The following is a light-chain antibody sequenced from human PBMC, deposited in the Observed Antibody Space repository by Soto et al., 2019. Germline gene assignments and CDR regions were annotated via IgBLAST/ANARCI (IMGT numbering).Light chain of an antibody. V-gene: IGKV1-39*01. Sequence: DLQLLQSPSSLPASVGARVTITCRANDKIIRCLTWYQQKPGKAPKLLIYAASKLQRGVPSRFSGSGSGADFILTISSRQPEDAATYYCQQSYSTPMSVGRGTKVEVK. CDR2: AAS. CDR1: DKIIRC. J-gene: IGKJ1*01. CDR3: QQSYSTPMS.